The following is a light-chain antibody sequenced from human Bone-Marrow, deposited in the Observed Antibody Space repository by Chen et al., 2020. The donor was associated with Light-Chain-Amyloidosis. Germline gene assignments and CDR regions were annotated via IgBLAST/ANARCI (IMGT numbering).Light chain of an antibody. J-gene: IGKJ2*01. V-gene: IGKV3-15*01. CDR2: SAS. Sequence: IVMTQSPAALFVSPGERVTLSCRASQSIRSSLAWYQQNPGQGPKLLLYSASTRSSGTPPRFIVSGSGTECTLTISSTHSEDLGIYYCQQYDDWPPRDTFGQGTKLEIK. CDR1: QSIRSS. CDR3: QQYDDWPPRDT.